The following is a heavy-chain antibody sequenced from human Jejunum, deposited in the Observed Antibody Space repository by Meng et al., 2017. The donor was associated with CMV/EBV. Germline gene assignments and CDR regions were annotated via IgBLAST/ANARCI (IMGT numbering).Heavy chain of an antibody. CDR2: IDPNTGNP. D-gene: IGHD5-24*01. V-gene: IGHV7-4-1*02. CDR3: ARDSPLDGYSLLDY. Sequence: QVQLRPAEAEGKKPGASVKVSCKASGYTFTSYGINWVRQAPGQGPDWMGWIDPNTGNPTYDQGFTGRFVFSLDTSVSTAYLQINSLRADDTAVYYCARDSPLDGYSLLDYWGQGTLVTVSS. J-gene: IGHJ4*02. CDR1: GYTFTSYG.